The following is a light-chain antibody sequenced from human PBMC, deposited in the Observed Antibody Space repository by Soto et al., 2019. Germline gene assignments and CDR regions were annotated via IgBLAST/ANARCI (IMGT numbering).Light chain of an antibody. CDR1: SSDVGSDNY. J-gene: IGLJ3*02. CDR2: EGS. V-gene: IGLV2-23*01. Sequence: QSALTQPRSVSGSPGQSVTISCTATSSDVGSDNYVSWYQHHPGKAPKLMIYEGSKRPSGVSNRFSGSKSGNTASLTISGLQAEDEADYYCCSYAGSSTWVFGGGTKLTVL. CDR3: CSYAGSSTWV.